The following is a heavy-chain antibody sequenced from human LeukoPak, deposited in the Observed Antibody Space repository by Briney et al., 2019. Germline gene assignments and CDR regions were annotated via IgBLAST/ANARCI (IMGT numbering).Heavy chain of an antibody. J-gene: IGHJ4*02. CDR1: GFTFSSYA. Sequence: GGSLRLSCAGSGFTFSSYAMSWVRQAPGKGLEWVTVISGSSDTTYYADSVKGRFIISRDNSKNTLYLQMNSLRAEDTAVYYCAKRIGGVNSFDHWGQGTLVTVSS. V-gene: IGHV3-23*01. CDR2: ISGSSDTT. CDR3: AKRIGGVNSFDH. D-gene: IGHD3-16*01.